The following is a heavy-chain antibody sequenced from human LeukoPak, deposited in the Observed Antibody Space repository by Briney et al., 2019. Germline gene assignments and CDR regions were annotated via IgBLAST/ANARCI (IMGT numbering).Heavy chain of an antibody. J-gene: IGHJ4*02. CDR3: ARGGGYSDYGSFDY. CDR1: GYTFTNYW. CDR2: IYPGDSDT. V-gene: IGHV5-51*01. D-gene: IGHD5-12*01. Sequence: KVGESLKISCKGSGYTFTNYWIGWVRQMPGKVLEWMGIIYPGDSDTRYSPSFQGQVTISADKSIGTAYLQWSSLKASDTAMYYCARGGGYSDYGSFDYWGQGTLVTVSS.